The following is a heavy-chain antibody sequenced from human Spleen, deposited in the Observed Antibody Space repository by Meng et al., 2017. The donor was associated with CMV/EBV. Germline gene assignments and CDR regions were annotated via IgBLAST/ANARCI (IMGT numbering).Heavy chain of an antibody. D-gene: IGHD3-16*01. CDR1: GFIRKNSW. Sequence: AFGFIRKNSWMHWVRQSPGKGLVWVTRIASDGLSTSYADSVEGICTISRDNAKNTLYLQMNSLRAADTAVYYCAKSTWGRLDPWGQGTLVTVSS. CDR2: IASDGLST. V-gene: IGHV3-74*01. CDR3: AKSTWGRLDP. J-gene: IGHJ5*02.